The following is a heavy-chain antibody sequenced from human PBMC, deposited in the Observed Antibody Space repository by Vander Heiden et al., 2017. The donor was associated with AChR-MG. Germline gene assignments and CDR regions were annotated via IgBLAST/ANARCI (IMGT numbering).Heavy chain of an antibody. J-gene: IGHJ4*02. Sequence: EVQLVESGGGLVKPGGSLRLSCAASRFSFSGHSMNWVRHAAGKGLGWVSSIRSRSSDISNADSVKGRFTISRENAKNSLYLQVNSLRVEDTAVYYCARDEYRVWNYWGQGTLVTVSS. CDR2: IRSRSSDI. V-gene: IGHV3-21*02. CDR3: ARDEYRVWNY. CDR1: RFSFSGHS. D-gene: IGHD2-2*01.